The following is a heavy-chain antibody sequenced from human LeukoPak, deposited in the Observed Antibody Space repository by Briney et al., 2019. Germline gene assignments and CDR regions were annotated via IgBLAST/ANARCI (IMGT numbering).Heavy chain of an antibody. CDR2: INHSGST. Sequence: SETLSLTCAVYGGSFSGYYWSWIRQPPGKGLEWIGEINHSGSTNYNPSLKSRVTISVDTSKNQFSLKLSSVTAADTAVYYCARALNAAGGPSRYRKAFDPWGQGTLVTVSS. D-gene: IGHD6-13*01. CDR3: ARALNAAGGPSRYRKAFDP. CDR1: GGSFSGYY. J-gene: IGHJ5*02. V-gene: IGHV4-34*01.